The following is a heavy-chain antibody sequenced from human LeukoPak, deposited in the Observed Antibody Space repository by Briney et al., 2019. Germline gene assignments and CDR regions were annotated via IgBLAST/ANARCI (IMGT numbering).Heavy chain of an antibody. D-gene: IGHD1-7*01. CDR1: GGSFSGYY. CDR2: IYYSGNT. V-gene: IGHV4-39*01. Sequence: SETLSLTCAVYGGSFSGYYWGWIRQPPGKGLEWIGSIYYSGNTYYNPSLKSRVAISVDTSKNQFSLKLSSVTASDTAMHYCATKKWNYYFDYWGQGTLVSVSS. J-gene: IGHJ4*02. CDR3: ATKKWNYYFDY.